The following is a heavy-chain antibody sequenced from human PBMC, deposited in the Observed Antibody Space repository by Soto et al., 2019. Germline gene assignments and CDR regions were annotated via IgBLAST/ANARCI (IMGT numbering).Heavy chain of an antibody. CDR3: VRESCTSASCPWGWFDP. CDR1: CGPIIGGDYY. V-gene: IGHV4-30-4*01. CDR2: IHYSGST. J-gene: IGHJ5*02. D-gene: IGHD2-2*01. Sequence: SETLSLTCTLSCGPIIGGDYYWSWIRQPPGKGLEWIGYIHYSGSTYYNPSLKSRVTISLDTSKNQFSLKLSSVTAADTAVYYCVRESCTSASCPWGWFDPWGQGTLVTVSS.